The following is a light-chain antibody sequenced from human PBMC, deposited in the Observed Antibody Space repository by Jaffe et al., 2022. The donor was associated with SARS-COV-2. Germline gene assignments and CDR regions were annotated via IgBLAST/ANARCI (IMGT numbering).Light chain of an antibody. CDR1: SSNIGNNY. CDR3: GTWDNSLRALG. V-gene: IGLV1-51*01. CDR2: DNN. J-gene: IGLJ3*02. Sequence: QSVLTQPPSVSAAPGQKVTISCSGSSSNIGNNYVSWYQQLPGTAPKLLIYDNNKRPSGIPDRFSGSKSGTSATLGITGLQTGDEADYYCGTWDNSLRALGFGGGTKLTVL.